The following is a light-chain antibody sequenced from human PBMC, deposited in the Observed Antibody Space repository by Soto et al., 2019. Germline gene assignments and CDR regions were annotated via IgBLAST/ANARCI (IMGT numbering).Light chain of an antibody. V-gene: IGKV1-39*01. CDR1: QSITTY. CDR3: QQTDSTPLT. Sequence: DIQMTQSPSSLSASVGDRVTISCRASQSITTYLNWYQQKPGKPPKLLIYVASNLQSGVPSRFTGSGSATDFTLTISNLKREDFGTYYCQQTDSTPLTFGGGTKVEIK. CDR2: VAS. J-gene: IGKJ4*01.